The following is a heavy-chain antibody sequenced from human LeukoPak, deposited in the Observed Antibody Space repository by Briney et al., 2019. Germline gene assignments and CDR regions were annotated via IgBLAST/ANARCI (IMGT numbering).Heavy chain of an antibody. Sequence: PGGSLRLSCVASGFSFSSYWMTWVRQAPGKGLECVANINQDGTQFYYVDSVKGRFNISRDNAKNSLYLQMNSLRAEDTAVYYCARGRGYSQGFDYWGQGTLVTVSS. CDR2: INQDGTQF. V-gene: IGHV3-7*02. CDR3: ARGRGYSQGFDY. CDR1: GFSFSSYW. J-gene: IGHJ4*02. D-gene: IGHD5-18*01.